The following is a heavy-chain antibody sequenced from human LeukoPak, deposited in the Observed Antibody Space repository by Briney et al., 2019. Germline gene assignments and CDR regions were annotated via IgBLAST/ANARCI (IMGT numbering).Heavy chain of an antibody. D-gene: IGHD6-25*01. V-gene: IGHV1-18*01. CDR3: AREAIAAGKNFDY. Sequence: ASVKVSCKASGYPFTSHGISWVRQAPGQGLEWMGWINGKDGNTNYVRKLKGRVTMTTDTSTTTAYMELRSLRSDDTAVYYCAREAIAAGKNFDYWGQGTQVTVSS. CDR1: GYPFTSHG. CDR2: INGKDGNT. J-gene: IGHJ4*02.